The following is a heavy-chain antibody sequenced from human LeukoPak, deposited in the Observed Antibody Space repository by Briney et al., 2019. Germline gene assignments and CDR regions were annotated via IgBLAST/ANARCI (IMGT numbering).Heavy chain of an antibody. Sequence: ASVKVSCKASGGTFSSYAISWVRQAPGQGLEWMGWISAYNGNTNYAQKLQGRVTMTTDTSTSTAYMELRSLRSDDTAVYYCARDPWGNILTGYYSPMDGMDVWGQGTTVTVSS. CDR3: ARDPWGNILTGYYSPMDGMDV. V-gene: IGHV1-18*01. J-gene: IGHJ6*02. CDR2: ISAYNGNT. D-gene: IGHD3-9*01. CDR1: GGTFSSYA.